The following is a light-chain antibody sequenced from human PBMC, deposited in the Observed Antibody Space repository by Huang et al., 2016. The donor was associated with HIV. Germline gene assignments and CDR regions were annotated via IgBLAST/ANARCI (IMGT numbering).Light chain of an antibody. CDR3: QQYNSYPWT. J-gene: IGKJ1*01. Sequence: DIQMTQSPSTLSAFVEDRVTITCRASQNINNWLAWYQQKPGKAPKLLIYDASSLESGVPSGFSGSGSGTEFTLTISSLQPDYFATYYCQQYNSYPWTFGQGTKVEIK. CDR1: QNINNW. CDR2: DAS. V-gene: IGKV1-5*01.